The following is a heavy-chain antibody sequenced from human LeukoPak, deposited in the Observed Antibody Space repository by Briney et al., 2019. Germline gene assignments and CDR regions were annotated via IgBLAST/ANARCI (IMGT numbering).Heavy chain of an antibody. CDR1: GFTFSNYA. V-gene: IGHV3-23*01. CDR2: ISGSGGST. Sequence: GGSLRLSCAASGFTFSNYAMNWVRQAPGKGLEWVSAISGSGGSTYYADSVKGRFTISRDNSKNTLYLQMNSLRAEDTAVYYCAKDGIWNYVSDYWGQGILVTVSS. D-gene: IGHD1-7*01. J-gene: IGHJ4*02. CDR3: AKDGIWNYVSDY.